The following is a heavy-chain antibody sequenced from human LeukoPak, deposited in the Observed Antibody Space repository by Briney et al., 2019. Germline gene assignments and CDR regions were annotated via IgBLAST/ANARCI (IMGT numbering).Heavy chain of an antibody. Sequence: PGGPLKLSCAASGFTLSSYSMNWVRKAPGKGLEWVSSISSTSYIYYADSVKGRFTISRDNAKNSLYLQMNSLRAEDTAVYYCAREREIVAFDYWGQGTLVTVSS. D-gene: IGHD2/OR15-2a*01. CDR1: GFTLSSYS. CDR2: ISSTSYI. J-gene: IGHJ4*02. V-gene: IGHV3-21*01. CDR3: AREREIVAFDY.